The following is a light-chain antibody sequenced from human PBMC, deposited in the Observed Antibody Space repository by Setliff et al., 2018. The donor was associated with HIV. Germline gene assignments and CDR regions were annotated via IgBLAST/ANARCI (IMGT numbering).Light chain of an antibody. V-gene: IGLV2-23*02. CDR3: CSYAGTPTFPPGV. J-gene: IGLJ1*01. CDR1: SSDVGSYSY. CDR2: DVS. Sequence: QSALTQPASVSGSPGQSITISCTGTSSDVGSYSYVSWYQQHPGKAPKLMIYDVSKRPSGVSNRYSGSKSGNTASLTISGLQAEDEADYYCCSYAGTPTFPPGVFGTGTKVTVL.